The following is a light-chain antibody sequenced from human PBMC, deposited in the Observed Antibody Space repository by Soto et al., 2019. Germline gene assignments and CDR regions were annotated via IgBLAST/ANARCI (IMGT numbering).Light chain of an antibody. V-gene: IGKV1-39*01. Sequence: DIQMTQSPSSLSASVGDRVTITCRASQSISSYLNWYQQKPGKAPKLLIYAASSLQSGVPSRFSGSGSGADFPLTISSQQPEDFATYYWQQSYSTPDTFGGGTKVEIK. CDR2: AAS. CDR3: QQSYSTPDT. CDR1: QSISSY. J-gene: IGKJ4*01.